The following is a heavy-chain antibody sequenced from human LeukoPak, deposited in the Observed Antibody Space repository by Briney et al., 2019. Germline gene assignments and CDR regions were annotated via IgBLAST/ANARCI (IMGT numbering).Heavy chain of an antibody. V-gene: IGHV3-7*03. CDR2: IKEDGSKK. J-gene: IGHJ6*02. CDR1: GFTFSGHW. Sequence: PGGSLRLSCAASGFTFSGHWMTWVRQAPGKGLEWVANIKEDGSKKNYADSVQGRFTISRDNAKNSLFLQMSSLRVEDTAVYYCARGQSITIFGVVLPQNYYYYGMDVWGQGTTVTVSS. D-gene: IGHD3-3*01. CDR3: ARGQSITIFGVVLPQNYYYYGMDV.